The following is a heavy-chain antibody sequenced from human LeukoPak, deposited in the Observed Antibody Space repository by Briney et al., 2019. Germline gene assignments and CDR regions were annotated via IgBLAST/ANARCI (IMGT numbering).Heavy chain of an antibody. D-gene: IGHD5-24*01. CDR3: ARSLRDGYNFGLFDY. Sequence: ASVKVSCKASGYTFTSYYMHWVRQATGQGLEWMGWMNPNSGNTGYAQKFQGRVTMTRNTSISTAYMELSSLRSEDTAVYYCARSLRDGYNFGLFDYWGQGTLVTVSS. V-gene: IGHV1-8*02. CDR1: GYTFTSYY. CDR2: MNPNSGNT. J-gene: IGHJ4*02.